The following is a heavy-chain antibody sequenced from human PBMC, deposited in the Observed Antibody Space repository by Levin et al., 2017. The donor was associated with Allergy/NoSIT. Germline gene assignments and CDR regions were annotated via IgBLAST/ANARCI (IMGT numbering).Heavy chain of an antibody. D-gene: IGHD3-3*01. CDR2: ISYDGDNK. J-gene: IGHJ4*02. CDR3: AKEDTYYDFWSGPDY. V-gene: IGHV3-30*18. Sequence: GESLKISCAASGFTFSSYGMHWVRQAPGKGLEWVAVISYDGDNKYYADSVKGRFTISRDNSKNTLYLQMNSLRAEDTAVYYCAKEDTYYDFWSGPDYWGQGTLVTVSS. CDR1: GFTFSSYG.